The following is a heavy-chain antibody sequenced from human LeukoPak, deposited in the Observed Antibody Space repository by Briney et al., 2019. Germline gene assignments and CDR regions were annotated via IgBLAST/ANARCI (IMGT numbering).Heavy chain of an antibody. CDR1: GFTFSSYA. CDR2: ISYDGSNK. V-gene: IGHV3-30*04. D-gene: IGHD3-10*01. J-gene: IGHJ4*02. CDR3: ARARFGELGVPDFDY. Sequence: GGFLRLSCAASGFTFSSYAMHWVRQAPGKGLEWVAVISYDGSNKYYADSVKGRFTISRDKSKNMLYVQMNSLRAEDTAVYYCARARFGELGVPDFDYWGQGTLVTVSS.